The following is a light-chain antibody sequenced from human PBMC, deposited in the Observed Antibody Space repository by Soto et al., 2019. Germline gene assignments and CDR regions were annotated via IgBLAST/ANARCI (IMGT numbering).Light chain of an antibody. CDR3: QQYYSTPLT. Sequence: EIVLTQSPGTLSSSPGERITLSCRASQSVSSYLAWYQQKPGQAPRLLIYDASNRATGIPARFSGSGSGTDFTLTISSLQAEDVAVYYCQQYYSTPLTFGGGTKVDIK. V-gene: IGKV3-11*01. CDR2: DAS. CDR1: QSVSSY. J-gene: IGKJ4*01.